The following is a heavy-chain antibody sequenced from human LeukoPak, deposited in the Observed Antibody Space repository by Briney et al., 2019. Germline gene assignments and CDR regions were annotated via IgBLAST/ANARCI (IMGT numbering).Heavy chain of an antibody. J-gene: IGHJ3*02. CDR2: IYYSGST. V-gene: IGHV4-59*01. D-gene: IGHD3-9*01. CDR1: GGSISSYY. Sequence: SETLSLTCTVSGGSISSYYWSWIRQPPGKGLEWIGYIYYSGSTNYNPSLKSRVTISVDTSKNQFSLKLSSVTAADTAVYYCARTDKSVAFDIWGQGTMVTVSS. CDR3: ARTDKSVAFDI.